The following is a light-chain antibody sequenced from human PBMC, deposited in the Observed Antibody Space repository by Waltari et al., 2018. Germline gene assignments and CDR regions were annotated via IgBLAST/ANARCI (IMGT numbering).Light chain of an antibody. CDR3: QQYGNSPFT. CDR2: GAS. V-gene: IGKV3-20*01. CDR1: QSVTSNY. Sequence: ENVLTQSPGTLSLSPGDGATLSCRASQSVTSNYLAWYQQRPGQAPRPRLSGASRRATGIPDRFSGSGSGTDFTLTITTLEPEDFAVYYCQQYGNSPFTFGQGTNLEIK. J-gene: IGKJ2*01.